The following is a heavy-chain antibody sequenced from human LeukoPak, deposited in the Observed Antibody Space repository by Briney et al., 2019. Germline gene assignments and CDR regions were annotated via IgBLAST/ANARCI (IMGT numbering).Heavy chain of an antibody. Sequence: ASVKVSCKASGYTFTSHGISWVRQAPGQGLEWMGWISAYNGNTNYAQKLQGRVTMTTDTSTSTAYMELRSLRSDNTAVYYCARGRIGGGNSYWYFELWGRGTLVTVSS. CDR2: ISAYNGNT. CDR3: ARGRIGGGNSYWYFEL. CDR1: GYTFTSHG. J-gene: IGHJ2*01. V-gene: IGHV1-18*01. D-gene: IGHD4-23*01.